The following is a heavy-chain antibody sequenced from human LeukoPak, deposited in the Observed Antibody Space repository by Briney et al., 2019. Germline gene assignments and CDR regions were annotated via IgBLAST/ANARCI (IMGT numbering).Heavy chain of an antibody. V-gene: IGHV1-2*02. CDR2: INPNSGGT. CDR3: ARGVVPAAMDANWFDP. J-gene: IGHJ5*02. CDR1: GYTFTGYY. Sequence: ASVKVSCKASGYTFTGYYMHWVRQAPGQWLEWMGWINPNSGGTNYAQKFQGRVTMTRDTSTSTAYMELSRLRSDDTAVYYCARGVVPAAMDANWFDPWGQGTLVTVSS. D-gene: IGHD2-2*01.